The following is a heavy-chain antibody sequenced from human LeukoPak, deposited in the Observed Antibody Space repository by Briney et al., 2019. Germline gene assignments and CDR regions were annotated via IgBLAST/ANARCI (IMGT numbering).Heavy chain of an antibody. J-gene: IGHJ5*02. D-gene: IGHD3-10*01. CDR3: ARDAHYYGSGSYYHHNWFDP. Sequence: SETLSLTCTVSGGSISGYYWSWIRQPPGKGLEWIGYIYYSGSTNYNPSLKSRVTISVDTSKNQFSLKLSSVTAADTAVYYCARDAHYYGSGSYYHHNWFDPWGQGTLVTVSS. CDR1: GGSISGYY. V-gene: IGHV4-59*01. CDR2: IYYSGST.